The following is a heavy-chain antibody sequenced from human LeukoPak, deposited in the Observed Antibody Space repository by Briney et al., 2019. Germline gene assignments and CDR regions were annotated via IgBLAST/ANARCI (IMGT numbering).Heavy chain of an antibody. J-gene: IGHJ4*02. CDR3: ARVFKARQSSSWPHFDY. V-gene: IGHV3-48*03. CDR2: ISSSGSTI. CDR1: GFTFSSYE. Sequence: GGSLRLSCAASGFTFSSYEMNWVRQAPGKGLEWVSYISSSGSTIYYADSVKARFTISRDNAKNSLYLQMNSLRAEDTAVYYCARVFKARQSSSWPHFDYWGQGTLVTVSS. D-gene: IGHD6-13*01.